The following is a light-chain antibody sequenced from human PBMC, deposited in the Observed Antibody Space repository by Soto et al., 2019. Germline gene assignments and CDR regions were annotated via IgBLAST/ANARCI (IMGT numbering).Light chain of an antibody. V-gene: IGLV2-11*01. CDR3: CSYAGSYTHVV. CDR1: SSDVGGYNY. J-gene: IGLJ2*01. Sequence: QSALTQPRSVSGSPGQSVTISCTGTSSDVGGYNYVYWYQQHPGKAPKLMIYDVSKRPSGVPDRFSGSKSGNTASLTISGLQAEDEADYYCCSYAGSYTHVVFGGGTKVTVL. CDR2: DVS.